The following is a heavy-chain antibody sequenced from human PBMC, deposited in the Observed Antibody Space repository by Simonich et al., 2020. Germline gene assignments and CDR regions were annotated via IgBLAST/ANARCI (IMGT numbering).Heavy chain of an antibody. D-gene: IGHD6-13*01. V-gene: IGHV1-2*02. CDR1: GYTFTGYY. CDR2: INPNSGGK. CDR3: AREEANGYSSSWNWFDP. J-gene: IGHJ5*02. Sequence: QVQLVQSGAEVKKPGASVKVYCKASGYTFTGYYMHWVRQAPGQAVVWKGGINPNSGGKNYAQKFQGRVTMTRETSISTAYMELSRLRSDDTAVYYCAREEANGYSSSWNWFDPWGQGTLVTVSS.